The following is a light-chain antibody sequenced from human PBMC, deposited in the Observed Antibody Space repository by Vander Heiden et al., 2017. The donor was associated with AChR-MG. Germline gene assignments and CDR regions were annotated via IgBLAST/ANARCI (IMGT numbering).Light chain of an antibody. CDR1: RSNIGSNT. CDR2: SNN. CDR3: AAWDDSRNGRYV. V-gene: IGLV1-44*01. J-gene: IGLJ1*01. Sequence: QSVLTQPPSSSRPPGQSVTISCSAARSNIGSNTVTWYQQLPGTSPNLLISSNNQRPAGVPDRFSGSKSGTSASLAIRGLQSEDEDDYYCAAWDDSRNGRYVFGTGTKVTVL.